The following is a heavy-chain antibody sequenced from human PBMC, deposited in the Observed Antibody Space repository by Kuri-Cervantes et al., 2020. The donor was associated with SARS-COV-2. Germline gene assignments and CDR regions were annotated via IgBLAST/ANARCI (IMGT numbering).Heavy chain of an antibody. CDR3: ASEDSSGYFEWFDP. CDR1: GGSFSGYY. V-gene: IGHV4-34*01. J-gene: IGHJ5*02. Sequence: SQTLSLTCAVYGGSFSGYYWSWIRQPPGKGLEWIGEINHSGSTNYNPSLKSRVTISVDTSKNQFSLKLSSATAADTAVYYCASEDSSGYFEWFDPWGQGTLVTVSS. CDR2: INHSGST. D-gene: IGHD3-22*01.